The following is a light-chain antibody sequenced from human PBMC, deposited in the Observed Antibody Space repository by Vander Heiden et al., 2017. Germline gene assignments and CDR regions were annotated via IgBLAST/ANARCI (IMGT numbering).Light chain of an antibody. Sequence: EIVLTQSPATLSVSPGESATLSCWASQSVSSSLAWYQQKPGQAPRLLIYATSTRATGIPARFSGSGSGTEFTLTISSLQSEDFAVYYCQQYHQWLQYNVGQVIELEI. CDR1: QSVSSS. J-gene: IGKJ2*01. V-gene: IGKV3-15*01. CDR3: QQYHQWLQYN. CDR2: ATS.